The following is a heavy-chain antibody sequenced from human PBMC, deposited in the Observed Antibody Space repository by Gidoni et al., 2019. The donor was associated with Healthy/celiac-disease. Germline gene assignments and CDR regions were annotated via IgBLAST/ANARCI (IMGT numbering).Heavy chain of an antibody. J-gene: IGHJ3*02. V-gene: IGHV4-31*03. Sequence: QVQLQESGPGLVKPSQTLSLTRTVSGGPTSSGGYYWSWIRQHPGKGLEWIGYIYYSGSTYYNPSLKSRVTISVDTSKNQFSLKLSSVTAADTAVYYCARGKITIFHPSGFDIWGQGTMVTVSS. CDR2: IYYSGST. CDR1: GGPTSSGGYY. D-gene: IGHD3-9*01. CDR3: ARGKITIFHPSGFDI.